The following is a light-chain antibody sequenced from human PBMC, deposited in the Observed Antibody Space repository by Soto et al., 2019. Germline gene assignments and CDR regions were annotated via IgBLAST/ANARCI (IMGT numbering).Light chain of an antibody. V-gene: IGKV3-11*01. J-gene: IGKJ4*01. Sequence: EIVLTQSPATQSLSLGERATLSCRASQNINTYLVWYQQKPGQAPRLLIYDASKRATGIPDRFSGSGSGTDFTLTISSLAPEDFALYYCQQRSSWPRAFGGGTKVEIK. CDR3: QQRSSWPRA. CDR1: QNINTY. CDR2: DAS.